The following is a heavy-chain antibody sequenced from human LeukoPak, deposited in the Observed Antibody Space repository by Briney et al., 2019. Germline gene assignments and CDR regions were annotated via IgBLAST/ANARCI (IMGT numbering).Heavy chain of an antibody. J-gene: IGHJ6*03. CDR1: GHTFTSFG. CDR3: ARGGYDPGRSYYYYLDV. Sequence: GAPVKVCCNASGHTFTSFGISWVRQAPGQGLEWMRWISTYNNNKNYAQKIQGRVTMTTDTSTSTAYMELRSLRSDDTAVYYCARGGYDPGRSYYYYLDVWGRGTTVTVSS. CDR2: ISTYNNNK. V-gene: IGHV1-18*01. D-gene: IGHD2-2*01.